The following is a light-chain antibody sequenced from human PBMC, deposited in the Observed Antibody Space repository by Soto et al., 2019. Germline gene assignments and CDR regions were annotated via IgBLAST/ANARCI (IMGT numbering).Light chain of an antibody. CDR2: NSD. V-gene: IGLV1-44*01. Sequence: QSVLTQPPSASGTPGQRVTISCSGSRSNIGSNFVNWYQQLPGTAPKLLIHNSDQRPSGVPDRFSGSKSDTSASLAISGLQSDDEADYSCSAWDDDLSGRIFGGGTKLTVL. J-gene: IGLJ2*01. CDR1: RSNIGSNF. CDR3: SAWDDDLSGRI.